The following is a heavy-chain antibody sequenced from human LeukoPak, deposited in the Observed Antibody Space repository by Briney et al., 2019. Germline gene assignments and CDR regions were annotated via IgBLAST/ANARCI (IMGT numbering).Heavy chain of an antibody. CDR2: ISSSSSYI. Sequence: GGSLRLSCAASGFTFSSYSMNWVRQAPGKGLEWVSSISSSSSYIYYADSVKGRFTISRDNAKNSLYLQMNSLRAEDTAVYYCASCSGWYVATRWGQGTLVTVSS. CDR1: GFTFSSYS. J-gene: IGHJ4*02. CDR3: ASCSGWYVATR. D-gene: IGHD6-19*01. V-gene: IGHV3-21*01.